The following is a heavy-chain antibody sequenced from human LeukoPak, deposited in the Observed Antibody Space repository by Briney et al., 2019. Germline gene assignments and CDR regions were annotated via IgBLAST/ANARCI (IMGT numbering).Heavy chain of an antibody. D-gene: IGHD1-1*01. CDR2: IYYSGST. V-gene: IGHV4-39*01. J-gene: IGHJ5*02. Sequence: SETLSLTCTVSGGSISSSGYYWGWIRQPPGKGLEWIGSIYYSGSTYYNPSLKSRVTISVDTSKNQFSLKLSSVTAADTAVYYCARTVQLERRWFDPWGQGTLVTVSS. CDR1: GGSISSSGYY. CDR3: ARTVQLERRWFDP.